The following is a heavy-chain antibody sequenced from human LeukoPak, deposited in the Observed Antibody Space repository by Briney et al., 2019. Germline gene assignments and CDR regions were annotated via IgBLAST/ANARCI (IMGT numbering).Heavy chain of an antibody. D-gene: IGHD6-19*01. CDR3: ARVAYSSGWYGYFDL. CDR1: GGSISSSNW. V-gene: IGHV4-4*02. CDR2: IYHSGST. J-gene: IGHJ2*01. Sequence: SETLSLTCAVSGGSISSSNWWSWVRQPPGKGLEWIGEIYHSGSTNYNPSLKSRVTISVDKSKNQFSLKLSSVTAADTAVYYRARVAYSSGWYGYFDLWGRGTLVTVSS.